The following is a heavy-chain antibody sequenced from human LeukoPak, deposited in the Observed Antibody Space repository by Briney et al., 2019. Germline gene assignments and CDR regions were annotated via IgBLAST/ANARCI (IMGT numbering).Heavy chain of an antibody. D-gene: IGHD4-17*01. CDR1: GGSISSGSHY. J-gene: IGHJ6*03. CDR3: ARVPDYGYYYYMDV. V-gene: IGHV4-61*02. Sequence: SQTLSLTCTVSGGSISSGSHYWTWIRQPAGKGLEYIGRVYSSGSTNYNPSLKSRVTMSVDTSKNQFSLKLSSVTAADTAVYYCARVPDYGYYYYMDVWGKGTTVTVSS. CDR2: VYSSGST.